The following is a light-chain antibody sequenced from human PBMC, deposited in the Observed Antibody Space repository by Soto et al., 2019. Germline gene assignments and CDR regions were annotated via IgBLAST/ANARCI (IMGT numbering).Light chain of an antibody. Sequence: IRLTQSLSSLSAYTGERVTITCRASQGISSYLAWYQQKPGKAPKLLIYAASTLQSGVPSRFSGSGSGTDFTLTISRLEPEDFAVYYCQRYGSSPSWTFGQGTKVDIK. CDR3: QRYGSSPSWT. CDR1: QGISSY. V-gene: IGKV1-8*01. J-gene: IGKJ1*01. CDR2: AAS.